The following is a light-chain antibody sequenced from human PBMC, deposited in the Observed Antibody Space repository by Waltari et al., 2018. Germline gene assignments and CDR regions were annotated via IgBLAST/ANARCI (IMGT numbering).Light chain of an antibody. J-gene: IGKJ3*01. CDR2: WAS. CDR1: QSVLSSSNNKNY. V-gene: IGKV4-1*01. CDR3: QQYYSTPQT. Sequence: DIVMTQSPDSLAVSLGERAPINCESSQSVLSSSNNKNYLAWYQQKPGQPPKLLIYWASTRESGVPDRFSGSGSGTDFTLTISSLQAEDVAVYYCQQYYSTPQTFGPGTKVDIK.